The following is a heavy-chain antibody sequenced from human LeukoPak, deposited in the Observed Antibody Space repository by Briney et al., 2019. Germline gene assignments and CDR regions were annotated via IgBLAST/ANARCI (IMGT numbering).Heavy chain of an antibody. Sequence: PSETLSLTCTASGGSISNYHWSWIRQPAGKGLKWIGQIHTGGSTNYNPPLKSRVTVSIDTPEDQVSLTIRSVTAADTAVYYCARRDISSGWSFNYWGRGTLVTVSS. V-gene: IGHV4-4*07. J-gene: IGHJ4*02. CDR2: IHTGGST. D-gene: IGHD6-19*01. CDR1: GGSISNYH. CDR3: ARRDISSGWSFNY.